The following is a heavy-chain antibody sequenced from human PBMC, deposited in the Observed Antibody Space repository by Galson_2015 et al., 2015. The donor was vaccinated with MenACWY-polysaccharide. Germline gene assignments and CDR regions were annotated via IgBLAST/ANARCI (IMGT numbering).Heavy chain of an antibody. CDR3: AKVGGGGCCWFDP. Sequence: SAKVSCKAFGYTFIDYYIHWVRQAPGQGLEWMGWTNPNSGDTSFAQQFQGRVTMTKDTSISTAYMELSSLRSDDTAVYYCAKVGGGGCCWFDPWGQGTLVTVSS. J-gene: IGHJ5*01. CDR1: GYTFIDYY. CDR2: TNPNSGDT. D-gene: IGHD2-15*01. V-gene: IGHV1-2*02.